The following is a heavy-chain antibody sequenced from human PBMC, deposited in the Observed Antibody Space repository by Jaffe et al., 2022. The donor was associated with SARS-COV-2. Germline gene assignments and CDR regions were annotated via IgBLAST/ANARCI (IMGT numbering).Heavy chain of an antibody. Sequence: QVQLQESGPGLVKPSQTLSLTCTVSGGSISSGSYYWSWIRQPAGKGLEWIGRIYTSGSTNYNPSLKSRVTISVDTSKNQFSLKLSSVTAADTAVYYCARGPMVRGVITGSYWYFDLWGRGTLVTVSS. J-gene: IGHJ2*01. CDR1: GGSISSGSYY. D-gene: IGHD3-10*01. CDR2: IYTSGST. V-gene: IGHV4-61*02. CDR3: ARGPMVRGVITGSYWYFDL.